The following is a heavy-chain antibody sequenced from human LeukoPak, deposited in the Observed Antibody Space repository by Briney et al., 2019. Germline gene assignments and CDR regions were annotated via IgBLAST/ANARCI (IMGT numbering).Heavy chain of an antibody. CDR2: MNPNSGNT. CDR1: GYTFTSYD. J-gene: IGHJ4*02. Sequence: GASVKVSCKASGYTFTSYDINWVRQATGQGLEWMEWMNPNSGNTGYAQRFQGRVTVTRNTSISTAYMELSSLRSEDTAVYYCARGRRAAAGQDYWGQGTLVTVSS. CDR3: ARGRRAAAGQDY. D-gene: IGHD6-13*01. V-gene: IGHV1-8*01.